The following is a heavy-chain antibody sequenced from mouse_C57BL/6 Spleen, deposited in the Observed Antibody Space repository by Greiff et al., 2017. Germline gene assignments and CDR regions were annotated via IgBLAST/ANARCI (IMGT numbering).Heavy chain of an antibody. V-gene: IGHV1-52*01. CDR1: GYTFTSYW. J-gene: IGHJ4*01. Sequence: QVQLQQPGAELVRPGSSVKLSCKASGYTFTSYWMHWVKQRPIQGLEWIGNIDPSDSETHYNQKFKNKATLTVDKSSSTTYMQLSSLTSEDSAVYYCARPVGKAPAMDYWGQGTSVTVSS. CDR3: ARPVGKAPAMDY. D-gene: IGHD1-1*02. CDR2: IDPSDSET.